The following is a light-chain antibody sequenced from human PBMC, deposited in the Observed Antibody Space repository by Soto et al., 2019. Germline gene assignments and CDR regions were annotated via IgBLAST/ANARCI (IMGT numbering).Light chain of an antibody. Sequence: QSALTQPASVSGSPGQSITISCTGTSSDVGSYNLVSWYQQHPGKAPKLMIYEGSKRPSGVSNRFSGSKSGNTASLTISGLQGEDEADYYCCSYAGSSTNYVFGTGTKVTVL. CDR3: CSYAGSSTNYV. J-gene: IGLJ1*01. V-gene: IGLV2-23*01. CDR1: SSDVGSYNL. CDR2: EGS.